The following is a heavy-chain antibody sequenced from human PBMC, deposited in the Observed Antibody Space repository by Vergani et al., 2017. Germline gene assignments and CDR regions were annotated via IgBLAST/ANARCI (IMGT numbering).Heavy chain of an antibody. V-gene: IGHV4-34*01. D-gene: IGHD3-3*01. J-gene: IGHJ4*02. CDR1: GGSFSGYY. CDR3: ARRFLEWPPRGGFDY. Sequence: QVQLQQWGAGLLKPSETLSLTCAVYGGSFSGYYWSWIRQPPGKGLEWIGEINHSGSTNYNPSLKRRVTISVDTSKNQFSRKLSSVTAADTAVYYCARRFLEWPPRGGFDYWGQGTLVTVSS. CDR2: INHSGST.